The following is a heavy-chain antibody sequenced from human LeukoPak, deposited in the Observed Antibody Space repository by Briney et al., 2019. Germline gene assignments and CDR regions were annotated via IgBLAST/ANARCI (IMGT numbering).Heavy chain of an antibody. J-gene: IGHJ4*02. CDR3: ARPYMVRGVILDY. CDR1: GYTFTGYY. V-gene: IGHV1-2*02. Sequence: ASVKVSCKASGYTFTGYYMHWVRQAPGQGLVWMGWINPNSGGTNYAQKFQGRVTMTRDTSISTAYMELSRLRSDDTAVYYCARPYMVRGVILDYWGQGTLVTVSS. CDR2: INPNSGGT. D-gene: IGHD3-10*01.